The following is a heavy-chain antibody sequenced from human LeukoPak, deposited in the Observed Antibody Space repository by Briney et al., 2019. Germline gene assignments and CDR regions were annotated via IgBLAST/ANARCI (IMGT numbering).Heavy chain of an antibody. D-gene: IGHD3-10*02. CDR2: IYYSGST. J-gene: IGHJ5*02. V-gene: IGHV4-59*08. CDR3: ARATYYYDQGSLNWFDP. CDR1: GGSISSYY. Sequence: PSETLSLTCTVSGGSISSYYWSWIRQPPGKGLEWIGYIYYSGSTNYNPSLKSRVTISVDTSKNQFSLKLSSVTAADTAVYYCARATYYYDQGSLNWFDPWGQGTLVTVSS.